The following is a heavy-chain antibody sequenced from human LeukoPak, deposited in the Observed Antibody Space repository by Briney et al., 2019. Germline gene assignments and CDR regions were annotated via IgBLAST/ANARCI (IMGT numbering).Heavy chain of an antibody. J-gene: IGHJ4*02. CDR2: ISSSGSTI. D-gene: IGHD2-21*02. Sequence: GGSLRLSCTASRFTFSSYWMSWVRQAPGKGLEWVSYISSSGSTIYYADSVKGRFTISRDNAKNSLYLQMNSLRAEDTAVYYCARGPAYCGGDCYSPFDYWGQGTLVTVSS. CDR3: ARGPAYCGGDCYSPFDY. CDR1: RFTFSSYW. V-gene: IGHV3-48*04.